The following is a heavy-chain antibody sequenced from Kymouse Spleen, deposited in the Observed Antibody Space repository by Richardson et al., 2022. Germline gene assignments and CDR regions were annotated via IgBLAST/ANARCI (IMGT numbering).Heavy chain of an antibody. CDR2: ISWNSGSI. J-gene: IGHJ4*02. CDR3: AKARYSGSPLFDY. Sequence: EVQLVESGGGLVQPGRSLRLSCAASGFTFDDYAMHWVRQAPGKGLEWVSGISWNSGSIGYADSVKGRFTISRDNAKNSLYLQMNSLRAEDTALYYCAKARYSGSPLFDYWGQGTLVTVSS. CDR1: GFTFDDYA. V-gene: IGHV3-9*01. D-gene: IGHD1-26*01.